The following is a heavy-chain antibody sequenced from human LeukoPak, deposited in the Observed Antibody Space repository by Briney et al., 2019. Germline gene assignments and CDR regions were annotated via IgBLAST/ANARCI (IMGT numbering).Heavy chain of an antibody. CDR1: GFTFHRSS. Sequence: SVPVSCKASGFTFHRSSVQGLEQARARRVTWIGWIVVGSGNTNYAQKFQERVTITRDMSTSTAYMELSSLRSEDTAVYYCAAGDIVVVPAAPDYWGQGTLVTVSS. CDR3: AAGDIVVVPAAPDY. V-gene: IGHV1-58*01. D-gene: IGHD2-2*01. J-gene: IGHJ4*02. CDR2: IVVGSGNT.